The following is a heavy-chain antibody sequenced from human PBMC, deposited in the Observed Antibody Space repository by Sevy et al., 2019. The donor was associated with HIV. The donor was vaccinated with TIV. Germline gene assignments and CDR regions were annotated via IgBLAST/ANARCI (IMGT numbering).Heavy chain of an antibody. CDR3: AKDGYKPSVGDENYYYYYMDV. CDR1: GFTFSSYA. CDR2: ISGSGGRT. J-gene: IGHJ6*03. V-gene: IGHV3-23*01. D-gene: IGHD1-20*01. Sequence: GGSLRLSCAASGFTFSSYAMSWVRQAPGKGLEWVSAISGSGGRTYYADSVKGRFTISRDNSKNTLYLQMNSLRAEDTAVYYCAKDGYKPSVGDENYYYYYMDVWGKGTTVTVSS.